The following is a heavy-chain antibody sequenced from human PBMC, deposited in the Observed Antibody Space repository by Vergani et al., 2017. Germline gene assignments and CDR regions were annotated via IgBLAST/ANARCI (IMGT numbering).Heavy chain of an antibody. V-gene: IGHV3-23*01. D-gene: IGHD6-6*01. J-gene: IGHJ4*02. CDR1: GFTFSSYA. CDR2: ISGSGGST. Sequence: EVQLLESGGGLVQPGGYLRLSCAASGFTFSSYAMSWVRQAPGKGLEWVSAISGSGGSTYYADSVKGRFTISRDNSKNTLYLQMISLKAEATAVYYCAKDPQGGIAARPRYYFDYWRQGTVVTASS. CDR3: AKDPQGGIAARPRYYFDY.